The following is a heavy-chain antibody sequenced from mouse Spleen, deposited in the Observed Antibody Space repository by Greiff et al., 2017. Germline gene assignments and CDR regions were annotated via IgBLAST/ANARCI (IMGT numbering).Heavy chain of an antibody. CDR1: GYTFTSYW. D-gene: IGHD2-14*01. J-gene: IGHJ4*01. Sequence: VKLQQPGAELVKPGASVKVSCKASGYTFTSYWMHWVKQRPGQGLEWIGRIHPSDSDTNYNQKFKGKATLTVDKSSSTAYMQLSSLTSEDSAVYYCAMVYDGRHYYAMDYWGQGTSVTVSS. CDR3: AMVYDGRHYYAMDY. V-gene: IGHV1-74*01. CDR2: IHPSDSDT.